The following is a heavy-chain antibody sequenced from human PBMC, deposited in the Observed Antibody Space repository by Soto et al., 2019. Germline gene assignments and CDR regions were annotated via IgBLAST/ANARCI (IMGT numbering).Heavy chain of an antibody. CDR3: ARVAITGVVNSTLFFFAL. D-gene: IGHD4-4*01. V-gene: IGHV3-48*03. Sequence: GGSLRLSCSASGFNFNIYGMTWVRQAPGKGLEWISDISTRGTTIHYADSVRDRFTISRDNAKNTLYLHLTSLRDEDTAVYYCARVAITGVVNSTLFFFALWAQGTLVTVSS. CDR1: GFNFNIYG. CDR2: ISTRGTTI. J-gene: IGHJ4*02.